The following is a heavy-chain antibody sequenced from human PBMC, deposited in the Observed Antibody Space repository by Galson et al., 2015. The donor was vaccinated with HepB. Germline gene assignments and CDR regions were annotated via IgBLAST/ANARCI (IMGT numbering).Heavy chain of an antibody. V-gene: IGHV3-11*01. CDR2: ISSSGSTI. CDR3: ARATRSSIAARRILYYYYGMDV. J-gene: IGHJ6*02. Sequence: SLRLSCAASGFTFSDYYMSWIRQAPGKGLEWVSYISSSGSTIYYADSVKGRFTISRDNAKNSLYLQMNSLRAEDTAVYYCARATRSSIAARRILYYYYGMDVWGQGTTVTVSS. CDR1: GFTFSDYY. D-gene: IGHD6-6*01.